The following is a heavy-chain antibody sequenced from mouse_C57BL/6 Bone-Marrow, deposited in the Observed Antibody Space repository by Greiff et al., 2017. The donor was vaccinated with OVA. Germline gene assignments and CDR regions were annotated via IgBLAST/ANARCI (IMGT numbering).Heavy chain of an antibody. J-gene: IGHJ2*01. CDR2: LYPRDGRT. D-gene: IGHD2-1*01. V-gene: IGHV1-85*01. Sequence: VQLQQSGPELVKPGASVKLSCKASGYPFTSYDINWVKPRPGPGLEWIGWLYPRDGRTKYNEKFKGKATLTVDTSSSTAYMELHSLTSEDSAVYFCARGGSYGNYEYFDYWGQGTTLTVSS. CDR3: ARGGSYGNYEYFDY. CDR1: GYPFTSYD.